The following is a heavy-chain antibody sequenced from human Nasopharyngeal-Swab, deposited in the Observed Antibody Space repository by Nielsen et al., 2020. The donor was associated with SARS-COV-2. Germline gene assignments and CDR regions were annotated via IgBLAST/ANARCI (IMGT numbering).Heavy chain of an antibody. CDR2: IADKDHNYAT. CDR1: GFIFSASA. Sequence: GESLKISCAASGFIFSASAIHWVRQASGKGLEWVGRIADKDHNYATTYGASVQGTFTSSRDDSKNTALLQMDSLKTEDTALYYCTTDFYFDYWGQGTLVTVSS. CDR3: TTDFYFDY. J-gene: IGHJ4*02. V-gene: IGHV3-73*01.